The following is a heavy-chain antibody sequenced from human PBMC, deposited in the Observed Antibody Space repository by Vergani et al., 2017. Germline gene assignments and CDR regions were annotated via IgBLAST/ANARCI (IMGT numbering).Heavy chain of an antibody. J-gene: IGHJ6*02. CDR1: GGTFSSYA. CDR2: IIPIFGIA. CDR3: ARGVVPAAITGGDCYYGMDV. D-gene: IGHD2-2*01. Sequence: QVQLVQSGAEVKKPGSSVKVSCKASGGTFSSYAISWVRQAPGQGLEWMGGIIPIFGIANYAQKFQGRVTLTADKSTSTAYMELSSLRSEDTAVYYCARGVVPAAITGGDCYYGMDVWGQGTTVTVSS. V-gene: IGHV1-69*17.